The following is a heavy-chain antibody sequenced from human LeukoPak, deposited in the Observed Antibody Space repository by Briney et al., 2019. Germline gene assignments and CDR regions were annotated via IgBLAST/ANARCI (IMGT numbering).Heavy chain of an antibody. Sequence: GGSLRLSCAASEFTFSNYWMTWVRQAPGKGLEWVANIKEDGSDKYYVDSVKGRFTISRDNAKNSLYLQMNSLRAEDTAVYYCARDLPPVVVPAASGYPDYWGQGTLVTVSS. CDR2: IKEDGSDK. J-gene: IGHJ4*02. CDR1: EFTFSNYW. CDR3: ARDLPPVVVPAASGYPDY. V-gene: IGHV3-7*01. D-gene: IGHD2-2*01.